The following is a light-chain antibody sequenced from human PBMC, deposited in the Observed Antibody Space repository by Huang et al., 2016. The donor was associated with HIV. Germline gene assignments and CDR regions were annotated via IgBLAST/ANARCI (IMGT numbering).Light chain of an antibody. J-gene: IGKJ2*01. CDR2: GAS. CDR1: QSVTNNY. CDR3: QQYGGSPRT. V-gene: IGKV3-20*01. Sequence: EIVLTQSPGTLSLSPGERATLSCRAIQSVTNNYLAWYQQKPGQAPRLVIYGASSRAAGIPDRFSGSGCGTDFTLTISGLEPDDFVVYYCQQYGGSPRTFGQGTKLEIK.